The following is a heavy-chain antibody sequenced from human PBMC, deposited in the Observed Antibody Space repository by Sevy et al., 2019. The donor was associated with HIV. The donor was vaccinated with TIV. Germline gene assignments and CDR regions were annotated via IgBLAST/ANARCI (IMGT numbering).Heavy chain of an antibody. CDR2: IYYAGNT. D-gene: IGHD2-8*02. CDR3: ASTLWYWLY. J-gene: IGHJ4*02. CDR1: GGSISSSGNN. Sequence: SETLSLTCTVSGGSISSSGNNWGWIRRPPGKGLEWIGSIYYAGNTYYNPFLKSRATISVDTSNTHFSLKLTSRTAADTAAYYVASTLWYWLYWGQGILVTVSS. V-gene: IGHV4-39*02.